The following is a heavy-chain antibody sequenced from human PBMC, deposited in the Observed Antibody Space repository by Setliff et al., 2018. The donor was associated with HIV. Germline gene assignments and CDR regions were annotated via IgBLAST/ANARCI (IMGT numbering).Heavy chain of an antibody. Sequence: ASVKVSCKASGYTFTSYGISWVRQAPGQGLEWMGWISAYNGNTNYAQKLQGRVTMTTDTSTSTAYMELRSLRSDDTAVYDCARYDSSDYLPGEYQYWGQGTLVTVSS. V-gene: IGHV1-18*01. J-gene: IGHJ4*02. D-gene: IGHD3-22*01. CDR1: GYTFTSYG. CDR2: ISAYNGNT. CDR3: ARYDSSDYLPGEYQY.